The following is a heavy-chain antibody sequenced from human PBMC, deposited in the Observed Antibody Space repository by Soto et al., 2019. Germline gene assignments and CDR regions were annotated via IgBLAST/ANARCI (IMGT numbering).Heavy chain of an antibody. CDR3: ARRGAAAGPGWFDP. CDR2: IYYSGST. Sequence: SETLSLTCTVSGGPISSSSYYWGWIRQPPGKGLEWIGSIYYSGSTYYNPSLKSRVTISVDTSKNQFSLKLSSVTAADTAVYYCARRGAAAGPGWFDPWGQGTQVTVSS. CDR1: GGPISSSSYY. D-gene: IGHD6-13*01. J-gene: IGHJ5*02. V-gene: IGHV4-39*01.